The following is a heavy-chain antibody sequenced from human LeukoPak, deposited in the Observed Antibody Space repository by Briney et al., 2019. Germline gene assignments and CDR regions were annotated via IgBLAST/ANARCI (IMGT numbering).Heavy chain of an antibody. CDR1: GGSFSAYY. D-gene: IGHD7-27*01. V-gene: IGHV4-34*01. CDR3: ASRKLGNDY. Sequence: ASETLSLTCAVYGGSFSAYYWSWIRQSPGKGLEWIGEINHSGSTNYNPSLKSRVTISVDTSKNQFSLKLSSVTAADTAVYYCASRKLGNDYWGQGTLVTVSS. CDR2: INHSGST. J-gene: IGHJ4*02.